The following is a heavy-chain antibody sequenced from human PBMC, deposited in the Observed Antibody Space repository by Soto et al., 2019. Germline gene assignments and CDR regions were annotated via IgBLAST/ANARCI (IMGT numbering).Heavy chain of an antibody. J-gene: IGHJ4*02. V-gene: IGHV3-7*02. CDR1: GFTFSSEY. Sequence: EVQLVESGGGLVQPGGSLRLSCVASGFTFSSEYIAWVRQAPGKGLEWVGNINQDGNEIYYLDSVKGRFTISRDNAKTSVFLQMHSLRPEDTALYYCATIAAVRFDHWGQGTRVTVSS. CDR3: ATIAAVRFDH. CDR2: INQDGNEI. D-gene: IGHD6-13*01.